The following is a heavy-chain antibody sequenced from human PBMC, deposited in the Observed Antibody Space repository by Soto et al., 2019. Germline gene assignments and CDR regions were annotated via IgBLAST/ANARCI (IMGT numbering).Heavy chain of an antibody. D-gene: IGHD6-25*01. CDR2: ISYDGSNK. CDR1: GSSFDYYG. Sequence: QVQLMESGGGLVQPGRSLGLSCAASGSSFDYYGMHWVRQAPGKGLEWVPGISYDGSNKYQPDSVNGRFTISRDNSKDPLYLQMTSLRVEGTAVYFCARDRGGRSAYYGMDVWCQGTTVIVSS. V-gene: IGHV3-30*03. CDR3: ARDRGGRSAYYGMDV. J-gene: IGHJ6*02.